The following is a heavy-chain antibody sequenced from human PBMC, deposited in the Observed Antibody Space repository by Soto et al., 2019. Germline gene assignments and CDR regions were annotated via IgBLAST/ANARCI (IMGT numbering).Heavy chain of an antibody. CDR3: ARAQVDIVATTYDY. Sequence: SDTLSLTFAVPGGSITSSSWWSWVRQPPWKGLEWIGEIYHSGSTNYNPSLKSRVTISVDKSKNQFSLKLSSVTAADTAVYYCARAQVDIVATTYDYWGQGTLVTVS. V-gene: IGHV4-4*02. J-gene: IGHJ4*02. D-gene: IGHD5-12*01. CDR2: IYHSGST. CDR1: GGSITSSSW.